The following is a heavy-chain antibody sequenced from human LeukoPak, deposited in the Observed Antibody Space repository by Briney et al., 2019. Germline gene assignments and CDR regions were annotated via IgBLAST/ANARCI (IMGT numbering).Heavy chain of an antibody. D-gene: IGHD6-19*01. CDR3: AKDRGSGWKQYYFDY. CDR2: ISGSGGST. Sequence: GGTLRLSCAASGFTFSSYGMSWVRQAPGKGLEWVSAISGSGGSTYYAGSVKGRFTVSRDNSKNTLYLQMNSLRAEDTAVYYCAKDRGSGWKQYYFDYWGQGTLVTVSS. J-gene: IGHJ4*02. V-gene: IGHV3-23*01. CDR1: GFTFSSYG.